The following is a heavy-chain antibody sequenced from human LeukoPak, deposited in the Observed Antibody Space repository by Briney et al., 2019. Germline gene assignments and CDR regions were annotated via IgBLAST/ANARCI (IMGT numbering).Heavy chain of an antibody. J-gene: IGHJ3*02. CDR2: MNPNSGNT. CDR3: ATAGVVVITYDAFDI. Sequence: ASVKVSCKASGYTFTSYDINWVRQATGQGLEWMGWMNPNSGNTGYAQKFQGRVTMTRNTSISTAYMELSSLRSEDTAVHYCATAGVVVITYDAFDIWGQGTMVTVSS. D-gene: IGHD3-22*01. CDR1: GYTFTSYD. V-gene: IGHV1-8*01.